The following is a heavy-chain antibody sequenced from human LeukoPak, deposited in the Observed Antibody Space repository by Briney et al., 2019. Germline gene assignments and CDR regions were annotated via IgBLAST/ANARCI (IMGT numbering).Heavy chain of an antibody. J-gene: IGHJ4*02. V-gene: IGHV3-21*01. CDR2: ISSSSSYI. Sequence: GGSLRLSCAASGFTFSSYSMNWVRQAPGKGLEWVSFISSSSSYIYYADSVKGRFTISRDNAKNSLYLQMNSLRAEDTAVYYCARGGGSYPYYFDYWGQGTLVTVSS. CDR1: GFTFSSYS. CDR3: ARGGGSYPYYFDY. D-gene: IGHD1-26*01.